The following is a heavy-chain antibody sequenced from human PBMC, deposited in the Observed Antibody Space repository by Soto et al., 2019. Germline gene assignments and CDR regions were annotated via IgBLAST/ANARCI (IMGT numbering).Heavy chain of an antibody. Sequence: TSETLSLTCTVSGGSISSGGYSWTWIPQPPGKGLEWIGEINHSGSTNYNPSLKSRVTISVDTSKNQFSLKLSSVTAADTAVYYCARGRVSLRYFDVWGQGTTVTVSS. CDR2: INHSGST. CDR3: ARGRVSLRYFDV. V-gene: IGHV4-39*07. D-gene: IGHD3-9*01. CDR1: GGSISSGGYS. J-gene: IGHJ6*02.